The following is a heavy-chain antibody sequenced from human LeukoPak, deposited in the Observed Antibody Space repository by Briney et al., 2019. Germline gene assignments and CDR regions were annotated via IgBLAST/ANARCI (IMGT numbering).Heavy chain of an antibody. CDR3: AKGGISEAGGLDV. CDR2: IYSGGST. CDR1: GFTVSSNY. J-gene: IGHJ6*02. Sequence: GGSLRLSCAASGFTVSSNYMSWVRQAPGKGLEWVSVIYSGGSTYYADSVKGRFTISRDNSKNTLYLQMKSLRAEDTAVYYCAKGGISEAGGLDVWGQGTTVTVSS. D-gene: IGHD6-13*01. V-gene: IGHV3-66*01.